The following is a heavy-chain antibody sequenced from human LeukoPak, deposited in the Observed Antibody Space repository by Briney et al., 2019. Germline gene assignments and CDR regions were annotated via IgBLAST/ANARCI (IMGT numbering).Heavy chain of an antibody. CDR1: GFTFSSYA. D-gene: IGHD6-19*01. J-gene: IGHJ4*02. CDR2: ISGGGGST. V-gene: IGHV3-23*01. Sequence: GGSLRLSCAASGFTFSSYAMSWVRQAPGKGLEWVSGISGGGGSTYYADSVKGRFTISRDNSKNTLYLQMNSLRAEDTAVYYCAKDTHRYSSGWYEIDYWGQGTLVTVSS. CDR3: AKDTHRYSSGWYEIDY.